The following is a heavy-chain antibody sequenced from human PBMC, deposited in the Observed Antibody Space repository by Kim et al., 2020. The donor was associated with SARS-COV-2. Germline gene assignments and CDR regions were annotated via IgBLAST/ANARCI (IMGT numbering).Heavy chain of an antibody. Sequence: SETLSLTCAVYGGSFSGYYWSWIRQPPGKGLEWIGEINHSGSTNYNPSLKSRVTISVDTSKNQFSLKLSSVTAADTAVYYCARGHSSDYWGQGTLVTVSS. CDR2: INHSGST. D-gene: IGHD6-13*01. J-gene: IGHJ4*02. CDR1: GGSFSGYY. V-gene: IGHV4-34*01. CDR3: ARGHSSDY.